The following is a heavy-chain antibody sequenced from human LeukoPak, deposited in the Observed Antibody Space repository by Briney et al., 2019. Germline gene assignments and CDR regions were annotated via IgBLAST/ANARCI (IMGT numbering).Heavy chain of an antibody. CDR3: AREPYSSGWPYDY. CDR1: GGTFSSYA. Sequence: GASVKVSCKASGGTFSSYAISWVRQAPGQGLEWMGGIIPIFGTANYAQKFQGRVTMTRDTSTSTVYMELSSLRSEDTAVYYCAREPYSSGWPYDYWGQGTLVTVSS. CDR2: IIPIFGTA. J-gene: IGHJ4*02. V-gene: IGHV1-69*05. D-gene: IGHD6-19*01.